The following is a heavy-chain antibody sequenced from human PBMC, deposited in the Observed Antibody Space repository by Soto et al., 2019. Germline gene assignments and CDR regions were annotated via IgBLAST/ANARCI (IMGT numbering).Heavy chain of an antibody. Sequence: SETLSLTCTVSGGSISSYYWSWIRQPPGKGLELIGYIYYSGSTNYNPSLKSRVTISVDTSKNQFSLKLSSVTAADTAVYYCARDGGRYGSGSYGSLEYYYYGMDVWGQGTTVTVSS. D-gene: IGHD3-10*01. J-gene: IGHJ6*02. V-gene: IGHV4-59*01. CDR1: GGSISSYY. CDR2: IYYSGST. CDR3: ARDGGRYGSGSYGSLEYYYYGMDV.